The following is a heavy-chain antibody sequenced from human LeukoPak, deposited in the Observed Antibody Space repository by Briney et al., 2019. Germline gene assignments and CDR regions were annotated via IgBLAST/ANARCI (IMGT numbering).Heavy chain of an antibody. D-gene: IGHD6-19*01. J-gene: IGHJ4*02. CDR2: INPNSGGT. Sequence: GASVKVSCKGSGYPFKSYSINWVRQAPGQGLEWMGRINPNSGGTNYAQKFQGRVTMTRDTSISTAYMELSRLRSDDTAVYYCAVVGYSSGWYFDYWGQGTLVTVSS. V-gene: IGHV1-2*06. CDR1: GYPFKSYS. CDR3: AVVGYSSGWYFDY.